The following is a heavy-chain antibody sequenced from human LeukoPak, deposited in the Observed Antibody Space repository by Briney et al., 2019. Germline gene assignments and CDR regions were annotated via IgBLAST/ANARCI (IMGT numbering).Heavy chain of an antibody. D-gene: IGHD3-22*01. Sequence: GGSLGLSCAASGFSFNTYGMTWVRQAPGKGLEWVSAISGSGANTWYAQSVRGRFTISRDNSKNMLYLQMNTLTAEDSAVYFCSKIYDSTAYYYFFDSWGQGTLVTVSS. CDR1: GFSFNTYG. V-gene: IGHV3-23*01. J-gene: IGHJ4*02. CDR3: SKIYDSTAYYYFFDS. CDR2: ISGSGANT.